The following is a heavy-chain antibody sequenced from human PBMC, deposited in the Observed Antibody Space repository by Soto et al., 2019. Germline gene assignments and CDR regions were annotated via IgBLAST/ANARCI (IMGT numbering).Heavy chain of an antibody. Sequence: DVQLVESGGGLVKPGGSLRLSCAASGFTFSSFVMHWVRQAPGKGLEWVSSISTNSGYISYGDSVKGRFTISRDNAKNLLSLQMNNLIAEDTAVYYCVRDKDTYVQMVFDSLGQGTLVTVSS. D-gene: IGHD5-18*01. CDR2: ISTNSGYI. V-gene: IGHV3-21*06. J-gene: IGHJ4*02. CDR1: GFTFSSFV. CDR3: VRDKDTYVQMVFDS.